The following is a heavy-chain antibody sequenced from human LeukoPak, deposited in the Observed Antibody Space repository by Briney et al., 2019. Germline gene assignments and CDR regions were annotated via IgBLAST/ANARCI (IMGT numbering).Heavy chain of an antibody. CDR3: ARNWGLDY. D-gene: IGHD7-27*01. V-gene: IGHV3-23*01. CDR2: ISPNGDST. CDR1: GFAFNIHA. Sequence: GGSLRLSCAASGFAFNIHAMTWARQAPGRGLEWVSVISPNGDSTFYADSVKGRFTISRDNSKNMVFLQMDSLGAEDMAVYYCARNWGLDYWGQGTLVTVSS. J-gene: IGHJ4*02.